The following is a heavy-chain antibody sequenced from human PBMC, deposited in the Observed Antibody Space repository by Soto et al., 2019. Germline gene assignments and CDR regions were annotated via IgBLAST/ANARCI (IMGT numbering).Heavy chain of an antibody. Sequence: QVQLVQSGAEVKKPGASVKVSCKASGYTFTSYFMHWVRQAPGQGLEWMGIINPSGGSTNYAQKFQGRVSMTRDTSTSTVSMELSSLRSDDTAVYYCARDNGVVQFDYWGQGTLVTVSS. V-gene: IGHV1-46*01. CDR2: INPSGGST. CDR1: GYTFTSYF. J-gene: IGHJ4*02. D-gene: IGHD1-1*01. CDR3: ARDNGVVQFDY.